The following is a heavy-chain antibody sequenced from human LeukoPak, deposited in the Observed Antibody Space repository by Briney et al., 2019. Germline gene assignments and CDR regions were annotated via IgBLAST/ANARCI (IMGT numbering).Heavy chain of an antibody. V-gene: IGHV1-2*02. Sequence: ASVTVSCKASGYTFTDYYMHWVGQAPGQGLEWMGWINPNSGGTNYAQKFQGRVTMTRDTSISTAYMELSRLRSDDTAVYYCARSCSSTSCFDPWGQGTLVTVSS. CDR3: ARSCSSTSCFDP. CDR2: INPNSGGT. CDR1: GYTFTDYY. D-gene: IGHD2-2*01. J-gene: IGHJ5*02.